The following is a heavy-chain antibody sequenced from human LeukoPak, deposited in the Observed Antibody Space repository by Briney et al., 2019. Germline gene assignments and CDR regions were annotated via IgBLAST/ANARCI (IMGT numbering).Heavy chain of an antibody. J-gene: IGHJ4*02. CDR3: ARDQVSIAGTGIDY. CDR1: GFTFRSYS. CDR2: ISTSRSYI. V-gene: IGHV3-21*01. D-gene: IGHD6-13*01. Sequence: GGSLRLSCAASGFTFRSYSMNWVRQAPGKGLEWVSSISTSRSYIYYADSVKGRFTISRDNAKNSLYLQMNSLRAEDTAVYYCARDQVSIAGTGIDYWGQGTLVTVSS.